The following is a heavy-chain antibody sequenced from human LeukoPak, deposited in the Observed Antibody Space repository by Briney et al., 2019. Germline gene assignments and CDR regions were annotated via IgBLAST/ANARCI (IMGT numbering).Heavy chain of an antibody. CDR2: ISAYNGNT. Sequence: ASVKVSCKASGYTFTSYGISWVRQAPGQGLERMGWISAYNGNTNYAQKLQGRVTMTTDTSTSTAYMELRSLRSDDTAVYYCARVPRAAAGTDYYYYMDVWGKGTTVTVSS. CDR1: GYTFTSYG. CDR3: ARVPRAAAGTDYYYYMDV. V-gene: IGHV1-18*01. D-gene: IGHD6-13*01. J-gene: IGHJ6*03.